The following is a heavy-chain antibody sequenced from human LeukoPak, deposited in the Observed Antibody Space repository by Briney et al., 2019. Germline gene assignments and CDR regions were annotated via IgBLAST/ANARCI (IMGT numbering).Heavy chain of an antibody. CDR1: GYTFTSYY. D-gene: IGHD2-21*02. CDR3: ARDRYCGGDCYFGLTFDY. CDR2: INPSGGST. J-gene: IGHJ4*02. V-gene: IGHV1-46*01. Sequence: ASVKVSCKASGYTFTSYYMHWVRQAPGQGLEWMGIINPSGGSTSYAQKFQGRVTMTRDTSTSTVYMELSSLRSEDTAVYYCARDRYCGGDCYFGLTFDYWGQGTLVTVSS.